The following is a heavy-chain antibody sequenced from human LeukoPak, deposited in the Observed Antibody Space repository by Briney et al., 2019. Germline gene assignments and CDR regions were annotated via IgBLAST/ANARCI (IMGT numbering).Heavy chain of an antibody. CDR1: GYTFTSYG. V-gene: IGHV1-18*04. D-gene: IGHD2-2*01. CDR2: ISAYNGNT. J-gene: IGHJ6*04. Sequence: ASVKISCKASGYTFTSYGISWVRQAPGQGLEWMGWISAYNGNTNYAQKLQGRVTMTTDTSTSTAYMELRSLRSDDTAVYYCARKFLGYCSSTSCLYGMDVWGKGTTVTVSS. CDR3: ARKFLGYCSSTSCLYGMDV.